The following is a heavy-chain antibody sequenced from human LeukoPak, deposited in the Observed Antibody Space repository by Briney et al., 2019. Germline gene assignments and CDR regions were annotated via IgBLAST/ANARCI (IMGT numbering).Heavy chain of an antibody. D-gene: IGHD6-13*01. CDR3: ARRNRIAAAGTDY. CDR2: ISSSSSYI. J-gene: IGHJ4*02. CDR1: GFTFRSYS. Sequence: GGSLRLSXAASGFTFRSYSMNWVRQAPGKGLEWVSSISSSSSYIYYADSVKGRFTISRDNAKNSLYLQMNSLRAEDTAVYYCARRNRIAAAGTDYWGQGTLVTVSS. V-gene: IGHV3-21*01.